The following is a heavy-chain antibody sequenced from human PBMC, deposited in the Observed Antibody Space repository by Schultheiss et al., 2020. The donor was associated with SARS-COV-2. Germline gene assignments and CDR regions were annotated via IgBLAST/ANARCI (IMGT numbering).Heavy chain of an antibody. Sequence: GESLKISCAASGFTFSSYAMHWVRQAPGKGLEWVAVIWYDGSNKYYADSVKGRFTISRDNSKNTLYLQMNSLRAEDTAVYFCARDLHSSGFYPNFDCWGQGTLVTVSS. CDR2: IWYDGSNK. D-gene: IGHD3-22*01. CDR1: GFTFSSYA. CDR3: ARDLHSSGFYPNFDC. V-gene: IGHV3-33*08. J-gene: IGHJ4*02.